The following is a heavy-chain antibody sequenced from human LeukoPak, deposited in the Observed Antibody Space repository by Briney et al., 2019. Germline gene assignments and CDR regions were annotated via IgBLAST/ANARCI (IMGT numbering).Heavy chain of an antibody. J-gene: IGHJ4*02. CDR2: ISAYSGNT. D-gene: IGHD3-22*01. V-gene: IGHV1-18*01. CDR3: ARRRGVSGYYSDFDS. Sequence: GASVKVSRKASGYTFTNYGISWVRQAPGQGLEWMGWISAYSGNTNYAQRLQGRVTMTTDTSTSTAYMELRSLRFDDTAMYYCARRRGVSGYYSDFDSWGQGTLVTVSS. CDR1: GYTFTNYG.